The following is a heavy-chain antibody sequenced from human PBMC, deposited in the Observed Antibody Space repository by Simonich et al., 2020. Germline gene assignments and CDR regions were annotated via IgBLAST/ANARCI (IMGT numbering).Heavy chain of an antibody. Sequence: QVQLVQSGAEVKKPGASVKGSCKASGYTLTGYDMHWVRQAPGKGLEGSGWFNPNSGCTIYAQKLQGRVTMTRETSISTAYMELSRLRSDDTAVYYCARDPVVPAAIRNAFDIWGQGTMVTVSS. J-gene: IGHJ3*02. V-gene: IGHV1-2*02. CDR3: ARDPVVPAAIRNAFDI. D-gene: IGHD2-2*01. CDR1: GYTLTGYD. CDR2: FNPNSGCT.